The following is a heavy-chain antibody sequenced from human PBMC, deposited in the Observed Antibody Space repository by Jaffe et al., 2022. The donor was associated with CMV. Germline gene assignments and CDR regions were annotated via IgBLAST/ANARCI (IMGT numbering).Heavy chain of an antibody. Sequence: EVQLVESGGGLVQPGGSLRLSCAASGFTFSSYEMNWVRQAPGKGLEWVSYISSSGSTIYYADSVKGRFTISRDNAKNSLYLQMNSLRAEDTAVYYCARRETYYYYYMDVWGKGTTVTVSS. CDR3: ARRETYYYYYMDV. J-gene: IGHJ6*03. V-gene: IGHV3-48*03. D-gene: IGHD1-26*01. CDR1: GFTFSSYE. CDR2: ISSSGSTI.